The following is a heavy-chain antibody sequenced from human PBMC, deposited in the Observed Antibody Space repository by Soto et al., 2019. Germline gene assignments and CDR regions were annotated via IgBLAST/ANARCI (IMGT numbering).Heavy chain of an antibody. D-gene: IGHD3-22*01. CDR1: GFTFSSYA. J-gene: IGHJ4*02. CDR2: ISGSGGST. Sequence: GGSLRLSCAASGFTFSSYAMSWVRQAPGKGLEWVSAISGSGGSTYYADSVKGRFTISRDNSKNTLYLQMNSLRAEDTAVYYCAKTQVATIKDRYYYDSSGSPYFDYWGQGTLVTVSS. CDR3: AKTQVATIKDRYYYDSSGSPYFDY. V-gene: IGHV3-23*01.